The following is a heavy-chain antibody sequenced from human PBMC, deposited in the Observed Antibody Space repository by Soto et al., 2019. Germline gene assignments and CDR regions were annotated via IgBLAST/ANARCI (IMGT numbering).Heavy chain of an antibody. CDR1: GGTFSSYA. CDR2: IIPIFGTA. CDR3: ASDYSMYNSSYVYDYYYGMDV. Sequence: GASVKVSCKASGGTFSSYAISWVRQAPGQGLEWMGGIIPIFGTAYYAQKCQGRVTITAGESTSTAYMELSSLRSEDTVVYYCASDYSMYNSSYVYDYYYGMDVWAQGTTVTVSS. D-gene: IGHD6-6*01. V-gene: IGHV1-69*13. J-gene: IGHJ6*02.